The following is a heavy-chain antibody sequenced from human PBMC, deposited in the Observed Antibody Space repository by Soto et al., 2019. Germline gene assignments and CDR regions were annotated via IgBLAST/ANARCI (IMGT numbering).Heavy chain of an antibody. Sequence: SETLSLTCTVSGGSISSYYWSWIRQPAGKGVEWIGRIYTRGSTNYNPSLKSRVTMSVDTSKNQFSLKLSSVTAADTAVYYCARDRYYGSGSYYKYYYGMDVWGQGTTVTVSS. V-gene: IGHV4-4*07. J-gene: IGHJ6*02. CDR1: GGSISSYY. CDR3: ARDRYYGSGSYYKYYYGMDV. CDR2: IYTRGST. D-gene: IGHD3-10*01.